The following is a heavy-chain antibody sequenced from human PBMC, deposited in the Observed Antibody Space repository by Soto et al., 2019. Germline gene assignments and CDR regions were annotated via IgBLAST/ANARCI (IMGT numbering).Heavy chain of an antibody. J-gene: IGHJ4*02. Sequence: GGSLILSCAASGFTFSSYAMHWVRQAPGKGLEWVAVISYDGSNKYYADSVKGRFTISRDNSKNTLYLQMNSLRAEDTAVYYCARDGPHYDFWSGSGYYFDYWGQGTLVTVSS. V-gene: IGHV3-30-3*01. D-gene: IGHD3-3*01. CDR2: ISYDGSNK. CDR1: GFTFSSYA. CDR3: ARDGPHYDFWSGSGYYFDY.